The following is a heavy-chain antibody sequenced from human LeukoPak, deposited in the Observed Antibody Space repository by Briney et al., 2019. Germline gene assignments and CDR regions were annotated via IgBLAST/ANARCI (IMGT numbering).Heavy chain of an antibody. D-gene: IGHD3-22*01. V-gene: IGHV4-59*01. CDR1: GGSISSYH. CDR2: IYYSGST. CDR3: ARGADSSGYYSIFYFDY. J-gene: IGHJ4*02. Sequence: PSETLSLTCTVSGGSISSYHWNWIRQPPGKGLEWIGYIYYSGSTNYNPSLKSRVTTSVDTSKNQFSLKLGSVTAADTAVYYCARGADSSGYYSIFYFDYWGQGTLVTVSS.